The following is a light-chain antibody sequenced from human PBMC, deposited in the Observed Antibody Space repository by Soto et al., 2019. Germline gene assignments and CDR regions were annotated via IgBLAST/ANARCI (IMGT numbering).Light chain of an antibody. CDR1: QSVSSSY. CDR3: QRYGSSPKT. Sequence: EIVLTQSPGTRSLSPGERATLSCRASQSVSSSYLAWYQQKPGQAPRLLIYGASSRATGIPDRFSGSGSGTDFTLTISRLEPEDFAVYYCQRYGSSPKTFGQGTKVDIK. V-gene: IGKV3-20*01. J-gene: IGKJ1*01. CDR2: GAS.